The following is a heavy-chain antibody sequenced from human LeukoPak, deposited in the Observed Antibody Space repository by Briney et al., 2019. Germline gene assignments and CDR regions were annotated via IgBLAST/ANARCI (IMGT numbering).Heavy chain of an antibody. CDR3: ARDDSGWVDY. CDR1: GFPFSSFA. J-gene: IGHJ4*02. CDR2: IWYDGTNK. D-gene: IGHD6-19*01. V-gene: IGHV3-33*01. Sequence: GGSLELSCAGSGFPFSSFAMHWVRPAPGKGLEGVSVIWYDGTNKYYADSVKGRFTISRDNSKNTLYLQMNSLRAEDTAVYYCARDDSGWVDYWGQGTLVTVSS.